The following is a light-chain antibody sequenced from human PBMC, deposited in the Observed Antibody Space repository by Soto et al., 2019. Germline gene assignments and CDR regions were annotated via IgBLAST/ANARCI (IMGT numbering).Light chain of an antibody. J-gene: IGKJ1*01. Sequence: IGMTQSPVTLSVSPGERATVSCRAGQSVSSNLAWYQQKPGRAPRLLIYGASTRATGIPARFTGSGSGTEFTLTISSLQFDDSAVYYCQQYNNWWTFGQGTKVDIK. CDR2: GAS. V-gene: IGKV3-15*01. CDR3: QQYNNWWT. CDR1: QSVSSN.